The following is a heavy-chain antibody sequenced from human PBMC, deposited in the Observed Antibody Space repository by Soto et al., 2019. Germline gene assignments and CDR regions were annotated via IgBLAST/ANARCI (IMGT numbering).Heavy chain of an antibody. V-gene: IGHV4-30-2*01. CDR3: ARAGGLGAVAADY. CDR2: IYHSGST. D-gene: IGHD6-19*01. CDR1: GGSISSGGYS. Sequence: QLQLQESGSGLVKPSQTLSLTCAVSGGSISSGGYSWSWIRQPPGKGLEWIGYIYHSGSTYYNPSLKSRVTLSXDXTKNQVSLKLSSVTAADTAVYYCARAGGLGAVAADYWGQGTLVTVSS. J-gene: IGHJ4*02.